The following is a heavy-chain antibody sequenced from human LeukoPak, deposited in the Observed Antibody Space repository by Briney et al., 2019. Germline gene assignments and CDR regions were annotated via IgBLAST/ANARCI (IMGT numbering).Heavy chain of an antibody. CDR1: GFTFDDYA. CDR3: AKDRSSSWYGVFDY. CDR2: ISWNSGSI. Sequence: PGGSLRLSCAASGFTFDDYAMHWVRQAPGKGLEWVSGISWNSGSIGYADSVKGRFTISRDNAKNSLYLQMNSLRAEDTALYYCAKDRSSSWYGVFDYWGQGTPVTVSS. J-gene: IGHJ4*02. D-gene: IGHD6-13*01. V-gene: IGHV3-9*01.